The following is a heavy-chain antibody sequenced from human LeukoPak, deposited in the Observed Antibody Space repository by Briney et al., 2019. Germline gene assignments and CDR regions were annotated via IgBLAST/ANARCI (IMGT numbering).Heavy chain of an antibody. CDR2: ISAYNGNT. Sequence: ASVKVSCKASGYTFTSYAISWVRQAPGQGLEWMGWISAYNGNTNYAQKLRDRVTMTTDTSTSTAYMELRSLRSDDTAVYYCARVGLRYFDDYWGQGTLVTVAS. CDR3: ARVGLRYFDDY. V-gene: IGHV1-18*04. CDR1: GYTFTSYA. D-gene: IGHD3-9*01. J-gene: IGHJ4*02.